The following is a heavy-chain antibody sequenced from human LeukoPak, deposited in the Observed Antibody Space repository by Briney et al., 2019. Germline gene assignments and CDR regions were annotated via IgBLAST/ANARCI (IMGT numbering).Heavy chain of an antibody. D-gene: IGHD3-9*01. V-gene: IGHV1-46*01. J-gene: IGHJ6*02. CDR2: INPSGGST. CDR3: ARGGGLTGDNYYYYYGMDV. Sequence: GSSVKVSCKASGGTFSSYAISWVRQAPGQGLEWMGIINPSGGSTSYAQKFQGRVTMTRDTSTSTVYMELSSLRSEDTAVYYCARGGGLTGDNYYYYYGMDVWGQGTTVTVSS. CDR1: GGTFSSYA.